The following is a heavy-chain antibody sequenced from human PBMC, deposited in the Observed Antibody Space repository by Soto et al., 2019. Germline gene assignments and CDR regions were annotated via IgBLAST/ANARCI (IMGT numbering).Heavy chain of an antibody. CDR2: ISGSGGST. Sequence: EVQLLESGGVLVQPGGSLRLSCAASGFTFSSYAMSWVRQAPGKGLEWVSAISGSGGSTYYADSVKGRFTISRDNSKNTLYLQMNILRAEDTAVYYCAPHLWFGELYYWGQGTLVTVSS. CDR1: GFTFSSYA. CDR3: APHLWFGELYY. J-gene: IGHJ4*02. V-gene: IGHV3-23*01. D-gene: IGHD3-10*01.